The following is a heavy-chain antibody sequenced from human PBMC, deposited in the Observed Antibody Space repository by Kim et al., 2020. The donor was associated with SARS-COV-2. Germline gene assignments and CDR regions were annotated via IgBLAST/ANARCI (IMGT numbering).Heavy chain of an antibody. V-gene: IGHV1-2*02. Sequence: TNHAQKFQGRVTMSRDTSISTAYMELGRLRSDDTAVYYCAREGVAGAIDYWGQGTLVTVSS. J-gene: IGHJ4*02. CDR3: AREGVAGAIDY. D-gene: IGHD1-26*01. CDR2: T.